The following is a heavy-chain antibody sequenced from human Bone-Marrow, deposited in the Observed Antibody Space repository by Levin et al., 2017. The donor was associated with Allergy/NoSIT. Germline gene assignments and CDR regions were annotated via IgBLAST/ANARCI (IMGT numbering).Heavy chain of an antibody. J-gene: IGHJ4*02. CDR3: AREPPNGDCHFDY. V-gene: IGHV3-30*09. CDR2: IASNGRFE. CDR1: GFTFSSFP. D-gene: IGHD2-21*02. Sequence: GGSLRLSCAASGFTFSSFPMHWVRQAPGEGLEWVAVIASNGRFEHYVDSVKGRFGISRDNSKNTLYLQMNSLRPEDTALYYCAREPPNGDCHFDYWGQGTLVTVSS.